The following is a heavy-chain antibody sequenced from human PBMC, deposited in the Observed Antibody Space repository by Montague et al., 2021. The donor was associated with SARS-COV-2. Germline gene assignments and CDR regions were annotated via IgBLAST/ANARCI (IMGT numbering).Heavy chain of an antibody. CDR3: ACLYYDSLIGYYGGFDY. CDR2: XYWDDDK. J-gene: IGHJ4*02. CDR1: GFSLSTSGMG. D-gene: IGHD3-9*01. V-gene: IGHV2-70*11. Sequence: PALVKPTQTLTLTCTFSGFSLSTSGMGVSWIRQPPGKALEWLARXYWDDDKYYRPSLKTRLTISKDTAKNQVVLTMTNMDPVDTATYYCACLYYDSLIGYYGGFDYWGQGTLVTVSS.